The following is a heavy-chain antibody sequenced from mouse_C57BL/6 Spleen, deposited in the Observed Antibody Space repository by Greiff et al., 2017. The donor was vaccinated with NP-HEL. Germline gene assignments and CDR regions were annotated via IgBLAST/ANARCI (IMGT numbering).Heavy chain of an antibody. CDR3: AREYYGSSSFFDY. CDR1: GFTFSSYA. V-gene: IGHV5-4*01. CDR2: ISDGGSYT. Sequence: EVKVVESGGGLVKPGGSLKLSCAASGFTFSSYAMSWVRQTPEKRLEWVATISDGGSYTYYPDNVKGRFTISRDNAKNNLYLQMSHLKSEDTAMYYCAREYYGSSSFFDYWGQGTTLTVSS. J-gene: IGHJ2*01. D-gene: IGHD1-1*01.